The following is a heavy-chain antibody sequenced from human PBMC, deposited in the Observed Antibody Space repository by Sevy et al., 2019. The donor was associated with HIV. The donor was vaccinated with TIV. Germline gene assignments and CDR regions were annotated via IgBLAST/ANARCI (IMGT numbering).Heavy chain of an antibody. J-gene: IGHJ6*02. CDR2: IYYSGST. CDR3: ARDGTPDSSGGSCSPVDGMDV. CDR1: GGSVSSGSYY. Sequence: SETLSLTCTVSGGSVSSGSYYWSWSRQPPGKGLEWIGYIYYSGSTNYNPSLKSRVTISVDTSKNQFSLKLSSVTAADTAVYYCARDGTPDSSGGSCSPVDGMDVWGQGTTVTVSS. D-gene: IGHD2-15*01. V-gene: IGHV4-61*01.